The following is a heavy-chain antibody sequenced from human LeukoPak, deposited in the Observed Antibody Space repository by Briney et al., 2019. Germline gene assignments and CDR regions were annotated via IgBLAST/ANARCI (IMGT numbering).Heavy chain of an antibody. D-gene: IGHD2-2*01. Sequence: PGGSLRLSCAASGFTVSSNYMSWVRQAPGKGLEWVSVIYSGGSTYYADSVKGRFTISRDNSKNTLYLQTNSLRAEDTAVYYCARDLFVVVPAATYYYYGMDVWGQGTTVTVSS. CDR1: GFTVSSNY. J-gene: IGHJ6*02. CDR3: ARDLFVVVPAATYYYYGMDV. CDR2: IYSGGST. V-gene: IGHV3-53*01.